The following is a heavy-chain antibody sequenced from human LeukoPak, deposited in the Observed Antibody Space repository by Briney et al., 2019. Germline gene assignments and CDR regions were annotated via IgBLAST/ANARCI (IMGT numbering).Heavy chain of an antibody. Sequence: GGSLRLSCVASGFTFSNYAMSWVRQAPGKGLEWVSLISFSGDNTYYRDSVKGRFTVSRDNSKDTLYLQMNSLRAEDTAVYYCAKEGRYSPFDPWGQGTLVTVSS. CDR3: AKEGRYSPFDP. D-gene: IGHD3-9*01. J-gene: IGHJ5*02. CDR1: GFTFSNYA. CDR2: ISFSGDNT. V-gene: IGHV3-23*01.